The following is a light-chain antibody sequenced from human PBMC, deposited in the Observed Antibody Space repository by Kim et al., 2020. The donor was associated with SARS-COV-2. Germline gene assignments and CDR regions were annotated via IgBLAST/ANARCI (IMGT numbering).Light chain of an antibody. Sequence: SLGETATPSCRASQSVSVNLAWYQQKPGKAPRLLIYGASSRATSIAARFSGSGSGTEFTLTISSLQSEDSAVYYCQQYDDWPPWTFGQGTKVDIK. J-gene: IGKJ1*01. V-gene: IGKV3-15*01. CDR1: QSVSVN. CDR3: QQYDDWPPWT. CDR2: GAS.